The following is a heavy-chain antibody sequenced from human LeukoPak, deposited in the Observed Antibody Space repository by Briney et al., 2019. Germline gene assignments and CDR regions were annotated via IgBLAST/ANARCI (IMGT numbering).Heavy chain of an antibody. CDR1: GFSFSSHW. CDR3: ERDEVGAPPIDY. V-gene: IGHV3-74*01. Sequence: QPGGSLRLSCAASGFSFSSHWMHWVRHAPGKGLVWVSNINGDGGSTVYADYVKGRFTTSRENAKNTLYLHMNSLRVEDTAVYYCERDEVGAPPIDYWGQGALVTVSS. J-gene: IGHJ4*02. CDR2: INGDGGST. D-gene: IGHD1-26*01.